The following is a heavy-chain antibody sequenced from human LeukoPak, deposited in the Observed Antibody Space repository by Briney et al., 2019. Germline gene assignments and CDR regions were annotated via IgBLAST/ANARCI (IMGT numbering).Heavy chain of an antibody. CDR3: ARQSLGPSRSGSSNNWFDP. D-gene: IGHD3-10*01. CDR1: GGSISSYY. CDR2: IYHSEST. J-gene: IGHJ5*02. V-gene: IGHV4-59*08. Sequence: SETLSLTCTVSGGSISSYYWSWIRQPPRKGLEWIGHIYHSESTNYYPSLKKRVTISVHTPNDQLALKLSAVAAADTAVYYYARQSLGPSRSGSSNNWFDPWGQGTLVTVSS.